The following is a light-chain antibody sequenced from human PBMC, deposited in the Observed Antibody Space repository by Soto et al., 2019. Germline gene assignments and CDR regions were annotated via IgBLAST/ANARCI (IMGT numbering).Light chain of an antibody. V-gene: IGKV3-20*01. J-gene: IGKJ1*01. Sequence: EIVLTQSPGTLSLSPGERATLSCRASQSVSSSNLAWYQQKPGQAPGLLIFDVSSRATGIPDRFSGSGSGTDFTLTISRLEPEDFAVYYCQQYGRSPWTFGQGTKVDI. CDR1: QSVSSSN. CDR2: DVS. CDR3: QQYGRSPWT.